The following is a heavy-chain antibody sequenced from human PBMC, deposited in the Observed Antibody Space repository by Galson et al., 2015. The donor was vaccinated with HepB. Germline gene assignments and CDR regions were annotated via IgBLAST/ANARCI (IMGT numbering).Heavy chain of an antibody. CDR3: ERNDDSSGYPTRYYYYYYGMDV. Sequence: SVKVSCKASGGTFSSYAISWVRQAPGQGLEWMGGIIPIFGTANYAQKFQGRVTITADKSTSTAYMELSSLRSEDTAVYYCERNDDSSGYPTRYYYYYYGMDVWGQGTTVTVSS. J-gene: IGHJ6*02. CDR1: GGTFSSYA. CDR2: IIPIFGTA. V-gene: IGHV1-69*06. D-gene: IGHD3-22*01.